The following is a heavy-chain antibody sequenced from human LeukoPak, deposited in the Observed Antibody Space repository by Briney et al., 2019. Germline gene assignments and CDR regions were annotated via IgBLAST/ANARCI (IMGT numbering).Heavy chain of an antibody. D-gene: IGHD1-1*01. CDR1: GFIFSSYA. Sequence: GGSLRLSCAASGFIFSSYAMSWVRQAPGKGLEWVSAISGSGGSTYYADSVKGRFTISRDNSKNTLYLQMNSLRAEDTAVYYCAKDMEVFYYYGMDVWGQGTTVTVSS. CDR3: AKDMEVFYYYGMDV. V-gene: IGHV3-23*01. J-gene: IGHJ6*02. CDR2: ISGSGGST.